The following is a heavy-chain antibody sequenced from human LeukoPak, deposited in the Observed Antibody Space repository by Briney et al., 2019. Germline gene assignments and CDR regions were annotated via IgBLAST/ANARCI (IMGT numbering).Heavy chain of an antibody. V-gene: IGHV7-4-1*02. CDR1: GYTFTSYA. Sequence: EASVKVSCKASGYTFTSYAMNWVRQAPGQGLEWMGWINTNTGNPTYAQGFTGRFVFSLDTSVSTAYLQISSLKAEDTAVYYCAREVDCSGGSCVDYWGQGTLVTVSS. D-gene: IGHD2-15*01. CDR2: INTNTGNP. J-gene: IGHJ4*02. CDR3: AREVDCSGGSCVDY.